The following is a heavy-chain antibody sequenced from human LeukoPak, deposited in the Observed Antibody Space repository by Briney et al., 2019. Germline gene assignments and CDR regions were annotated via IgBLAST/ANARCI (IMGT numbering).Heavy chain of an antibody. CDR1: GGSISSSNW. V-gene: IGHV4-4*02. J-gene: IGHJ5*02. CDR2: IYHSGST. CDR3: ARAPNYYDSMGGNWFDP. Sequence: SGTLSLTCAVSGGSISSSNWWSWVRQPPGKGLEWIGEIYHSGSTNYNPSLKSRVTISVDKSKNQFSLKLSSVTAADTAVYYCARAPNYYDSMGGNWFDPWGQGTLVTVSS. D-gene: IGHD3-22*01.